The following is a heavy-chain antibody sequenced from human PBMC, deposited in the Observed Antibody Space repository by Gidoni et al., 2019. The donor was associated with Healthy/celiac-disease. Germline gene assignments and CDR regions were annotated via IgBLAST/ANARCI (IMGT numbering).Heavy chain of an antibody. D-gene: IGHD3-22*01. J-gene: IGHJ5*02. CDR3: ARDRGNYYDSSGYYGGWFDP. V-gene: IGHV1-69*06. CDR2: IIPIFGTA. Sequence: QVQLVQSGAEVKKPGSSVKVSCKASGGTFRSYAISWVRQAPGQGLDWMGGIIPIFGTANYAQKFQGRVTITADKSTSTAYMELSSLRSEDTAVYYCARDRGNYYDSSGYYGGWFDPWGQGTLVTVSS. CDR1: GGTFRSYA.